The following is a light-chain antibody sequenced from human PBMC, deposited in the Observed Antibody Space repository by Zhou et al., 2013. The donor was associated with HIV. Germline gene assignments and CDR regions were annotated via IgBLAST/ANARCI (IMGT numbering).Light chain of an antibody. CDR1: RDISVY. CDR2: AAA. V-gene: IGKV1-39*01. J-gene: IGKJ2*01. CDR3: QKYDSAPFT. Sequence: DVQMTQSPSSLSASVGDRVSVTCQASRDISVYLNWYHQKPGKAPKLLIYAAASLQSGVPSRFSGSGSGTDFTLTISSLQPEDGATYYCQKYDSAPFTFGQGTKLEIK.